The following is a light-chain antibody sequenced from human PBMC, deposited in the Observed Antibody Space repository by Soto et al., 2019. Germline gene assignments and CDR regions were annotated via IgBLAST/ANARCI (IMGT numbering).Light chain of an antibody. V-gene: IGKV1-9*01. CDR2: GAT. CDR1: QGISNY. Sequence: QMTQSPSTLSASVGDRVTITCRASQGISNYLAWYQQKPGKTPRLLIYGATTLQSGVPSRFSGSGSGTDFALTISSLQPEDFATYYCQQLKSYVTFGQGTRLEIK. CDR3: QQLKSYVT. J-gene: IGKJ5*01.